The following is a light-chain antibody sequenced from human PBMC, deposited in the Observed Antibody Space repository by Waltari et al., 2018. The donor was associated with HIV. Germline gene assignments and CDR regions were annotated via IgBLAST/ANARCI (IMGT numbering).Light chain of an antibody. CDR2: GND. CDR1: RSNIGSNS. Sequence: QSVLIQPPSASGTPGQRVTISCSGRRSNIGSNSVNLYQQFPGTAPKLLIFGNDRRPSGVPDRFSGSKSGTSASLVINGLQPEDEADYYCSAWDDNLNALFGGGTKLTVL. V-gene: IGLV1-44*01. CDR3: SAWDDNLNAL. J-gene: IGLJ2*01.